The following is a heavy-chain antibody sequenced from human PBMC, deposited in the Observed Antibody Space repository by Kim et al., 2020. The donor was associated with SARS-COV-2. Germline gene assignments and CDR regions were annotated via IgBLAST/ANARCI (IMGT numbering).Heavy chain of an antibody. D-gene: IGHD1-1*01. CDR2: IIPIFGTA. Sequence: SVKVSCKASGGTFSSYAISWVRQAPGQGLEWMGGIIPIFGTANYAQKFQGRVTITADESTSTAYMELSSLRSEDTAVYYCARDRRLEGEDYYYGMDVWGQGTTVTVSS. CDR1: GGTFSSYA. CDR3: ARDRRLEGEDYYYGMDV. V-gene: IGHV1-69*13. J-gene: IGHJ6*02.